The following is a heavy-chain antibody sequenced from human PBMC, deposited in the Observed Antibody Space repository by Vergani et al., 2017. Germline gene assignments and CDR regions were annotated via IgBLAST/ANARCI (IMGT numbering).Heavy chain of an antibody. J-gene: IGHJ4*02. V-gene: IGHV1-46*01. CDR2: INPSGGST. Sequence: QVQLVQSGAEVKKPGASVKVSCKASGYTFTSYYMHWVRQAPGQGLEWMGIINPSGGSTSYAQKFQGRVTMTRDTSTSTVYMELSSLRSEDTAVYYCARDATIIYYYDSSGYYPDYWGQGTLVTVSS. D-gene: IGHD3-22*01. CDR3: ARDATIIYYYDSSGYYPDY. CDR1: GYTFTSYY.